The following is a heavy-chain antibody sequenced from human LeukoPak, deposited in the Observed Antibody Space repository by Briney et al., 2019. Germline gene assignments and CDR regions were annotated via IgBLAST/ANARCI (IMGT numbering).Heavy chain of an antibody. Sequence: SETLSLTCTVSGGSISSSSYYWGWIRQPPGKGLEWIGSIYYSGSTYYNPSLKSRVTISVDTSKNQFSLKLSSVTVADTAVYYCARDTGFHMDVWGKGTTVTVSS. CDR3: ARDTGFHMDV. J-gene: IGHJ6*03. V-gene: IGHV4-39*07. CDR1: GGSISSSSYY. D-gene: IGHD4-17*01. CDR2: IYYSGST.